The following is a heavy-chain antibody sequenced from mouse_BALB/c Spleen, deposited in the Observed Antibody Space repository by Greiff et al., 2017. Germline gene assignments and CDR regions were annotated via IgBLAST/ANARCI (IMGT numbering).Heavy chain of an antibody. CDR2: IYPGNSDT. CDR3: TRSTMITTLYYFDY. V-gene: IGHV1-5*01. J-gene: IGHJ2*01. Sequence: EVQLQQSGTVLARPGASVKMSCKASGYTFTSYWMHWVKQRPGQGLEWIGAIYPGNSDTSYNQKFKGKAKLTAVTSTSTAYMELSSLTNEDSAVYYCTRSTMITTLYYFDYWGQGTTLTVSP. D-gene: IGHD2-4*01. CDR1: GYTFTSYW.